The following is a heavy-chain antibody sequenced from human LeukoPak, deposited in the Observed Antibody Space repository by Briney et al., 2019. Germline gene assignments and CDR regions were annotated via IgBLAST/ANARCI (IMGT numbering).Heavy chain of an antibody. V-gene: IGHV4-59*01. CDR2: ISYSGSSDYNPSLKSRLT. J-gene: IGHJ3*02. CDR3: AKWEQSTNALDI. Sequence: SETLSLTCNVSGDSISRFYWNWIRQPPGKGLEWIGYISYSGSSDYNPSLKSRLTNYNPSLKSRVTMSADTSKNQLSLRLNSVTAADTAVYYCAKWEQSTNALDIWGQGTMVTVSS. D-gene: IGHD1/OR15-1a*01. CDR1: GDSISRFY.